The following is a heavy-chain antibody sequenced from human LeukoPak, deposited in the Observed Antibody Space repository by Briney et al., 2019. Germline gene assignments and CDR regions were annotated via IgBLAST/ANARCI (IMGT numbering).Heavy chain of an antibody. CDR2: INHSGST. V-gene: IGHV4-34*01. CDR3: ARAPPFGLTYYYYGMDA. Sequence: PSETLSLTCAVYGGSFSGYYWSWIRQPPGKGLEWIGEINHSGSTNYNPSLKGRVTISVDTSKNQFSLKLSSVTAADTAVYYCARAPPFGLTYYYYGMDAWGQGTTVTVSS. J-gene: IGHJ6*02. D-gene: IGHD3-10*01. CDR1: GGSFSGYY.